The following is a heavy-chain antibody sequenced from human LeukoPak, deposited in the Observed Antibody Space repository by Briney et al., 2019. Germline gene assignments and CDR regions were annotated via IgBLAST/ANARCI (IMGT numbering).Heavy chain of an antibody. CDR3: TRDPQYYYDSSGYNPGPLDY. J-gene: IGHJ4*02. Sequence: GGSLRLSCAASGFTFDEYGMSWVRQAPGKGLEWVGFIRSKAYGGTTEYAASVKGRFTISRDDSKSIAYLQMNSLKTEDTAVYYCTRDPQYYYDSSGYNPGPLDYWGQGTLVTVSS. V-gene: IGHV3-49*04. D-gene: IGHD3-22*01. CDR2: IRSKAYGGTT. CDR1: GFTFDEYG.